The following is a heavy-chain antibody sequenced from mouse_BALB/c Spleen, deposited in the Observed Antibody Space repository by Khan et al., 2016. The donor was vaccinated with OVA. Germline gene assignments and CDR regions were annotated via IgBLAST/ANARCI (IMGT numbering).Heavy chain of an antibody. J-gene: IGHJ4*01. V-gene: IGHV2-6*02. D-gene: IGHD1-1*01. CDR3: ARGIYYFGSRYMDY. CDR1: GFSLTSYG. CDR2: IWSDGFT. Sequence: QMQLEESGPGLVAPSQSLSITCTVSGFSLTSYGVHWVRQPPGKGLEWLVVIWSDGFTTYNSTLKSRLSISKDNSKSQVFLKMNSLQTDDTAMYXCARGIYYFGSRYMDYWGQGTSVTVSS.